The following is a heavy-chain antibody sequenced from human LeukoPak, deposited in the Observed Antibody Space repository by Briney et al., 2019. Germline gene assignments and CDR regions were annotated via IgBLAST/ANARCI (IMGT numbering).Heavy chain of an antibody. CDR3: ARGDGYSYGPDAFDI. V-gene: IGHV4-31*03. J-gene: IGHJ3*02. Sequence: IPSETLSLTCTVSGGSISSGGYYWSWIRQHPGKGLEWIGYIYYSGSTYYNPSLKSRVTISVDTSKNQFSLKLSSVTAADTAVYYCARGDGYSYGPDAFDIWGQGAMVTVSS. D-gene: IGHD5-18*01. CDR2: IYYSGST. CDR1: GGSISSGGYY.